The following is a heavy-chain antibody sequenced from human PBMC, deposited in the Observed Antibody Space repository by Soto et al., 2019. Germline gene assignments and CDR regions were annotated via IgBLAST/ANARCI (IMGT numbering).Heavy chain of an antibody. CDR1: GYTFTSYD. V-gene: IGHV1-8*01. J-gene: IGHJ3*02. Sequence: ASVKVSCKASGYTFTSYDINWVRQATGQGLEWMGWMNPNSGNTGYAQKFQGRVTMTRNTSISTAYMELSSLRSEDTAVYYCAQSSGHGDAFDIWGQGTMVTVSS. CDR2: MNPNSGNT. CDR3: AQSSGHGDAFDI.